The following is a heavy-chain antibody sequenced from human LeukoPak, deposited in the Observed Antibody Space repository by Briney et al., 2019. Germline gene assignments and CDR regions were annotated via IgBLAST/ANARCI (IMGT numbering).Heavy chain of an antibody. D-gene: IGHD6-19*01. CDR2: ISINTVST. V-gene: IGHV3-23*01. J-gene: IGHJ4*02. Sequence: GGSLRLSCAASGFTFSSYAMSWVRQAPGKGLEWVSAISINTVSTYYADSVKGRFTISRDNSKNTLYVYLQMNSLRAEDTAVYYCAKRTGYSSGVEDYWGQGTLVTVSS. CDR3: AKRTGYSSGVEDY. CDR1: GFTFSSYA.